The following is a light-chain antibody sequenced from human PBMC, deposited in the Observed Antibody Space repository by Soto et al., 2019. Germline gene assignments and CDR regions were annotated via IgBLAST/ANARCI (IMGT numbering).Light chain of an antibody. V-gene: IGLV2-11*01. CDR2: DVT. Sequence: QSALTQPRSVSGSPGQSVTISCTGTSSDVGGYNFVSWYQQHPGKAPKLMIYDVTKRPSGVPDRFSGSKSGNTASLTISGLQAEDEADYHCCSYEGSYYYVFGTGTKVTVL. J-gene: IGLJ1*01. CDR3: CSYEGSYYYV. CDR1: SSDVGGYNF.